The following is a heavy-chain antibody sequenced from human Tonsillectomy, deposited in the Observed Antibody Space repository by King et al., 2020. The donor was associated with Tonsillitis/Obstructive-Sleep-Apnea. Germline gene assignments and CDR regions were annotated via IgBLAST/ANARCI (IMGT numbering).Heavy chain of an antibody. V-gene: IGHV3-15*01. D-gene: IGHD1-14*01. CDR1: GFTFSNAW. CDR3: KGRNLLDY. Sequence: VQLVESGGGLLKPGGSLRLSCVVSGFTFSNAWMSWVRQAPGKGLEWVGRIKSKTDGGTTDYAAPVKARFTISRDDSKNTLYLQKTSLQPEDTAMYYCKGRNLLDYRGQRTLVTVSS. J-gene: IGHJ4*02. CDR2: IKSKTDGGTT.